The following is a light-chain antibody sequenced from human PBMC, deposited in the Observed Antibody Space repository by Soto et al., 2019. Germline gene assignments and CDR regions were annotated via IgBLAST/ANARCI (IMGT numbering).Light chain of an antibody. CDR1: QTVFNH. V-gene: IGKV1-39*01. J-gene: IGKJ4*01. CDR3: QQSSSTPLT. CDR2: GGS. Sequence: DIQMTQSPSSLSAPVGDRVTITCRASQTVFNHLNWYQQKPGKAPKLLIHGGSSLQSGVPSRFSGSGFGTDFTLTISSLQPVDFATYYCQQSSSTPLTFGGGTKVEIK.